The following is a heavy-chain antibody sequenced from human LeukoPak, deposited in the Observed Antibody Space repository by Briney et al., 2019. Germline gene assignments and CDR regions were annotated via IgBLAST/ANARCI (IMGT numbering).Heavy chain of an antibody. CDR2: IYYSGST. CDR3: ARAIRDGFKTYYDFWSGYSDAFDI. D-gene: IGHD3-3*01. Sequence: SETLSLTCTVSGGSISCYYWSWIRQPPGKGLEWIGYIYYSGSTNYNPSLKSRVTISVDTSKNQFSLKLSSVTAADTAVYYCARAIRDGFKTYYDFWSGYSDAFDIWGQGTMVTVSS. CDR1: GGSISCYY. V-gene: IGHV4-59*01. J-gene: IGHJ3*02.